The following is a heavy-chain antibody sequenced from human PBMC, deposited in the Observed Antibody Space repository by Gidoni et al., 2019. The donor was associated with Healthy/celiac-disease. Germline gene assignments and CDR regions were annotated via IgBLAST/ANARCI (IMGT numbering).Heavy chain of an antibody. Sequence: EVQLLESGGGLVQPGGSLRISCAASGVTFSSYAMSWVRQAPGKGLEWVSAISGSGGSPYSADSVKGRFTISRDNSKNTLYLQMNSLRAEDTAVYYCAKDPVVRGVMFLFDYWGQGTLVTVSS. V-gene: IGHV3-23*01. J-gene: IGHJ4*02. CDR3: AKDPVVRGVMFLFDY. CDR1: GVTFSSYA. D-gene: IGHD3-10*01. CDR2: ISGSGGSP.